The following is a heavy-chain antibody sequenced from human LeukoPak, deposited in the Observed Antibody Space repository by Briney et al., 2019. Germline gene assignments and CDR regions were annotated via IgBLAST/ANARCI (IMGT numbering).Heavy chain of an antibody. D-gene: IGHD3-22*01. CDR2: ISGSGGST. J-gene: IGHJ1*01. CDR1: GFTFSSYA. CDR3: AKDNYYDSSGCYGEYFQH. V-gene: IGHV3-23*01. Sequence: GGSLRLSCAASGFTFSSYAMSWVRQAPGKGLEWVSAISGSGGSTYYADSVKGRFTISRDNSKNTLYLQMNSLRAEDTAVYYCAKDNYYDSSGCYGEYFQHWGQGTLVTVSS.